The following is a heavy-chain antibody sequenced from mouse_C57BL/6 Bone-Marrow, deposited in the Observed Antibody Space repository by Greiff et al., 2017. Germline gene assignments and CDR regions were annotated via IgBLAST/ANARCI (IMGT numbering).Heavy chain of an antibody. D-gene: IGHD1-1*01. CDR3: ARAVDWYFDV. CDR2: IDPSDSET. V-gene: IGHV1-52*01. CDR1: GYTFTSYW. Sequence: QVQLQQPGAELVRPGSSVKLSCKASGYTFTSYWMHWVKQRPIQGLEWIGNIDPSDSETHYNQKFKDKASLTVDKSSSTAYMQLSSLTSEDSAVYYCARAVDWYFDVWGTGTTGTVSS. J-gene: IGHJ1*03.